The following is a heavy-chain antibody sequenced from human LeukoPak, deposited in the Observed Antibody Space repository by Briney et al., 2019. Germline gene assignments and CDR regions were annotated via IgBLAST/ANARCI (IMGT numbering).Heavy chain of an antibody. CDR1: GGSISSSSYY. Sequence: SETLSLTCTVSGGSISSSSYYWGWIRQPPGKGPEWIGSINYSGRTNYNPSLKSRVTKSVDTSKNQFSLKLSSVTAADTAVYYCARQAIGFGEFHFDFWGQGTLVTVSS. CDR2: INYSGRT. D-gene: IGHD3-10*01. J-gene: IGHJ4*02. CDR3: ARQAIGFGEFHFDF. V-gene: IGHV4-39*01.